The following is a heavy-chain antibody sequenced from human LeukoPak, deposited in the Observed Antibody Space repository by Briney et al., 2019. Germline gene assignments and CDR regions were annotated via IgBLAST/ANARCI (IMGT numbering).Heavy chain of an antibody. V-gene: IGHV4-59*01. CDR2: IYYSGST. Sequence: SETLSLTCTVSGGSISSYYWSWIRQPPGKGLEWIGYIYYSGSTNYNPSLKSRVTISVDTSKNQFSLKLSSVTAADTAVYYCARDTYDRGWNGLFDYWGQGTLVTVSS. CDR1: GGSISSYY. CDR3: ARDTYDRGWNGLFDY. D-gene: IGHD6-19*01. J-gene: IGHJ4*02.